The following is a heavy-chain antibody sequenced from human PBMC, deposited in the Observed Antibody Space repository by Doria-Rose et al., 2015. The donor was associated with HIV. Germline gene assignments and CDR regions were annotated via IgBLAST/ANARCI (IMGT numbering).Heavy chain of an antibody. Sequence: VQLVQSGGGLVQPGRSLRLSCVGSGSSFESYAMHWVRLAPGKGLEWVAGISWDSGATGNADSVEGRFTISRDNAKKSVYLEMRSLRPEDTAFYYCAKAPIIGPKYYCYMDVWGKGTSVTVSS. D-gene: IGHD3-3*01. V-gene: IGHV3-9*01. CDR3: AKAPIIGPKYYCYMDV. CDR2: ISWDSGAT. J-gene: IGHJ6*03. CDR1: GSSFESYA.